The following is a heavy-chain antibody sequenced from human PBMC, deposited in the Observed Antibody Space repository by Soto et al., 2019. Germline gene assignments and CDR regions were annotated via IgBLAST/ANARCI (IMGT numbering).Heavy chain of an antibody. CDR3: AREDVAAAGTSFDY. D-gene: IGHD6-13*01. CDR1: GGSISSYY. J-gene: IGHJ4*02. V-gene: IGHV4-4*07. Sequence: QVQLQESGPGLVKPSETLSLTCTVSGGSISSYYWSWIRQPAGKGLEWIGRIYTSGSTNYNPSLKSRVTRQGDTSKNQFSLKLSSVTAADTAVYYCAREDVAAAGTSFDYWGQGTLVTVSS. CDR2: IYTSGST.